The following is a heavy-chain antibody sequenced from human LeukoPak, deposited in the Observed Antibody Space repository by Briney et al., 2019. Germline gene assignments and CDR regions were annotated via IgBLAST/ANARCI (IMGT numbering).Heavy chain of an antibody. CDR1: GGSLSSSSYY. CDR2: IDYSGST. D-gene: IGHD3-3*02. CDR3: ARELISAFDI. V-gene: IGHV4-39*07. Sequence: PSETLSLTCTVSGGSLSSSSYYWGWIRQPPGKGLEWIGSIDYSGSTYYNPSLKSRVTISVDTSKNQFSLKLSSVTAADTAVYYCARELISAFDIWGQGTMVTVSS. J-gene: IGHJ3*02.